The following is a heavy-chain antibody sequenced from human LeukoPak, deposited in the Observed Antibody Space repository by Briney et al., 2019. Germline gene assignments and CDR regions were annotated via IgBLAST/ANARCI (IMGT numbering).Heavy chain of an antibody. Sequence: GSLRLSCAASGFTFSTFVIHWVRQAPGKGLEWVALIWYDGTNKYYADSVKGRFTTSRDNSRNTLYLQMNSLRAEDTAVYYCARVPHYYDSSGLDYWGQGTLVTVSS. CDR1: GFTFSTFV. V-gene: IGHV3-33*01. CDR2: IWYDGTNK. J-gene: IGHJ4*02. D-gene: IGHD3-22*01. CDR3: ARVPHYYDSSGLDY.